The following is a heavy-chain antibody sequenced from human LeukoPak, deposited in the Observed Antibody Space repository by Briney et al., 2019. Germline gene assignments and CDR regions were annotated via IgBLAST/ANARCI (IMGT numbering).Heavy chain of an antibody. V-gene: IGHV3-21*01. D-gene: IGHD2-8*02. CDR2: ISSTSAYI. CDR1: GFALKRYS. CDR3: ARVAVSGPTGWFDS. J-gene: IGHJ5*01. Sequence: GGSLRLSCAGSGFALKRYSLSWVRPAPGRGGGGVSSISSTSAYIYYADSVKGRFTISRDNVDNVVYLQMNSLGDEDTAVYYCARVAVSGPTGWFDSWGQGTLVIVSS.